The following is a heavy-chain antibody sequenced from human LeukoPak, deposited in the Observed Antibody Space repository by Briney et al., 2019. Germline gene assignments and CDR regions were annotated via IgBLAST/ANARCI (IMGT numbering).Heavy chain of an antibody. Sequence: GGSLRLSCAASGFTLTTYTMHWLRQAPGKGLESVAAISADGGSTYYANSVKGRFAISRDSSRNTLYLQMGSLRAEDMSVYYCAREITGTFDSWGQGTLVTVSS. D-gene: IGHD4-17*01. CDR3: AREITGTFDS. CDR1: GFTLTTYT. J-gene: IGHJ4*02. CDR2: ISADGGST. V-gene: IGHV3-64*01.